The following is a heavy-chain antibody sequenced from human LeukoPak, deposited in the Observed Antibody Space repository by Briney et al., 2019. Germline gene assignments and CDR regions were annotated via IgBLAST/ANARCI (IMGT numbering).Heavy chain of an antibody. D-gene: IGHD3-3*01. CDR1: GGSISSYY. CDR2: IYITGST. J-gene: IGHJ4*02. Sequence: SETLSLTCTVSGGSISSYYWSWIRQPPGKGLEWIGRIYITGSTTYSPSLKSRVTISVDTSKNQFSLKLSSVTAADTAVYYCARGPLTNFGVVIPFDYWGQGTLVTVSS. CDR3: ARGPLTNFGVVIPFDY. V-gene: IGHV4-4*08.